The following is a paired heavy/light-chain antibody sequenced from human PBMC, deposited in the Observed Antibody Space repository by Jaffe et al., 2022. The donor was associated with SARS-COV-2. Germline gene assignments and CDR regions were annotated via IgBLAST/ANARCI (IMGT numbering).Heavy chain of an antibody. J-gene: IGHJ4*02. CDR3: ARLDRRDESPWIG. CDR1: GGSISSGDYY. Sequence: QVQLQESGPGLVKPSQTLSLTCTVSGGSISSGDYYWSWIRQPPGKGLEWIGYIYYSGSTYYNPSLKSRVTISVDTSKNQFSLKLSSVTAADTAVYYCARLDRRDESPWIGWGQGTLVTVSS. CDR2: IYYSGST. D-gene: IGHD2-2*03. V-gene: IGHV4-30-4*01.
Light chain of an antibody. CDR1: KLGDKY. CDR2: QDS. Sequence: SYELTQPPSVSVSPGQTASITCSGDKLGDKYACWYQQKPGQSPVLVIYQDSKRPSGIPERFSGSNSGNTATLTISGTQAMDEADYYCQAWDSSTAVFGTGTKVTVL. J-gene: IGLJ1*01. CDR3: QAWDSSTAV. V-gene: IGLV3-1*01.